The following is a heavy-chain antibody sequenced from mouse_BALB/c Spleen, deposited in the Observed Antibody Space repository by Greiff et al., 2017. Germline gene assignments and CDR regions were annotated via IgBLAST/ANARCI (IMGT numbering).Heavy chain of an antibody. CDR1: GYSITSGYY. D-gene: IGHD2-1*01. V-gene: IGHV3-6*02. CDR2: ISYDGSN. J-gene: IGHJ2*01. Sequence: VQLQQSGPGLVKPSQSLSLTCSVTGYSITSGYYWNWIRQFPGNKLEWMGYISYDGSNNYNPSLKNRISITRDTSKNQFFLKLNSVTTEDTATYYCARVGNYDYWGQGTTLTVSS. CDR3: ARVGNYDY.